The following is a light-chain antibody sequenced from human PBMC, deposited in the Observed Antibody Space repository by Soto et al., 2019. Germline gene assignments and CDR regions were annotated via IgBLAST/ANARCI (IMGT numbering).Light chain of an antibody. CDR1: QSVSSSY. J-gene: IGKJ4*01. CDR2: DAS. Sequence: EIVLTQSPGTLSLSPGERATLSCRASQSVSSSYLAWYKQKPGQAPRLLIYDASSRATGIPDRFRGSGSGTDFTLTISSLQPEDFETYYCQQLNNYPSTFGGGTKVDIK. V-gene: IGKV3D-20*02. CDR3: QQLNNYPST.